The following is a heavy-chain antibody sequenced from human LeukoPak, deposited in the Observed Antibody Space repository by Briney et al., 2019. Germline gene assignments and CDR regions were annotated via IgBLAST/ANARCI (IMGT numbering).Heavy chain of an antibody. CDR3: ARVVYYYDKGNWFDP. CDR1: GGSFSGYY. CDR2: INHSGST. J-gene: IGHJ5*02. D-gene: IGHD3-22*01. Sequence: PSETLSLTCAVYGGSFSGYYWSWIRQPPGKGLEWIGEINHSGSTNYNPSLKSRVTISVDTSKNQFSLKLSSVTAADTAVYYCARVVYYYDKGNWFDPWGQGTLATVSS. V-gene: IGHV4-34*01.